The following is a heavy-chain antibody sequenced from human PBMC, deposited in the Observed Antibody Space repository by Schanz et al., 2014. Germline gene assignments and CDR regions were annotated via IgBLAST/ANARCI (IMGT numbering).Heavy chain of an antibody. CDR1: GFSVSSNF. D-gene: IGHD2-21*01. V-gene: IGHV3-23*04. J-gene: IGHJ3*01. CDR2: ISGSGAGT. Sequence: VQLVESGGGLVKPGGSLRLSCVASGFSVSSNFMTWVRQAPGKGLEWVSAISGSGAGTYYADSVKGRFTFSRDNSKNTLYLQMNRLRADDTAIYFCERDEGRDGYKLAFDVWGQGTLVTVSS. CDR3: ERDEGRDGYKLAFDV.